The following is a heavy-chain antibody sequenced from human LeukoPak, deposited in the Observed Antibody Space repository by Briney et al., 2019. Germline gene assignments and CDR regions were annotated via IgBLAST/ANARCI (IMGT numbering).Heavy chain of an antibody. CDR3: GRTTGLVRRIDY. D-gene: IGHD2/OR15-2a*01. Sequence: PSETLSLTCTVSGGSSSSFSFYWGWIRQPPGKGLEWFGSILYSGSTYYNPSLKSRVAMSVDTSNRQFSLNLSSVTAANTAVYYCGRTTGLVRRIDYWGQGTLVTVSS. CDR2: ILYSGST. CDR1: GGSSSSFSFY. V-gene: IGHV4-39*01. J-gene: IGHJ4*02.